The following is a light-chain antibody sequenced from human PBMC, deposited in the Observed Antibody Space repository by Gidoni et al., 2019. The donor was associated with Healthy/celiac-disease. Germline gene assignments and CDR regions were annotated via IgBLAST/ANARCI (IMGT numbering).Light chain of an antibody. V-gene: IGKV3-20*01. J-gene: IGKJ3*01. CDR2: GAS. CDR3: QQYGSSPFT. Sequence: EILLPQPQDTLSLSPGERATLSCRASQSVSSSYLAWYQPEPGQAPRLLIYGASSRATGIPDRFSGSGSGTDCTLTISRLEPEDFAVYYCQQYGSSPFTFXPXTKVDIK. CDR1: QSVSSSY.